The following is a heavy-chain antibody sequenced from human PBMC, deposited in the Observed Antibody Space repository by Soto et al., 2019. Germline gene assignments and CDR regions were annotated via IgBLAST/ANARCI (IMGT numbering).Heavy chain of an antibody. J-gene: IGHJ5*02. CDR2: IYWNDDK. CDR3: AHSGASTNWFDP. D-gene: IGHD2-15*01. Sequence: QITLKESGPTLVKPTQTLTLTCTFSGFSLSTSGVGVGWMRQPPGKALEWLALIYWNDDKRYSPSLKSRLTITNDTSKNQVVLTMTNMDPVDTPTYYCAHSGASTNWFDPWGQGTLVTVSS. CDR1: GFSLSTSGVG. V-gene: IGHV2-5*01.